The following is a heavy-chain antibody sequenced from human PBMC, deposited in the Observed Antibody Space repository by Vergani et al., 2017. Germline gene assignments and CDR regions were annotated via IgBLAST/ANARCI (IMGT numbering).Heavy chain of an antibody. CDR3: ARGAVGPYEGSSDY. CDR2: MSATGGGS. J-gene: IGHJ4*02. CDR1: GFPFSSYG. D-gene: IGHD1-26*01. V-gene: IGHV3-23*04. Sequence: EVQLVESGGGLVKPGRSLRLSCAASGFPFSSYGMHWVRQAPGKGLEWVSAMSATGGGSYYVDSVRGQFTVSRDNSKNTLYLQMNSLRAEDTAGYYCARGAVGPYEGSSDYWGQGTLVTVSS.